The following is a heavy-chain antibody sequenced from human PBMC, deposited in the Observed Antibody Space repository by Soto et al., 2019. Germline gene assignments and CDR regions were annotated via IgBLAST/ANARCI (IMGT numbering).Heavy chain of an antibody. CDR1: GFTFSSFW. D-gene: IGHD1-26*01. V-gene: IGHV3-7*01. Sequence: EMQVVESGGGLVQPGGSLGLSCAASGFTFSSFWMSWVRQAPGKGLEWVASVKQDGTEKNYVDSVKGRFTTSRDNAKNSLYLHMNSLRAEDTALYYCAGGGSNFRGWGQGTVVTVSS. CDR2: VKQDGTEK. J-gene: IGHJ4*02. CDR3: AGGGSNFRG.